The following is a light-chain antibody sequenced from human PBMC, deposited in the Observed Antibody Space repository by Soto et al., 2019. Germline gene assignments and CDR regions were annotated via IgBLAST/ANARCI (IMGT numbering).Light chain of an antibody. CDR1: SSNIGAGYH. Sequence: QPVLTQPPSVSGAPGQRVTISCTGSSSNIGAGYHVHWYQQLPGTAPRLLIYFNSNRPSGVPDRFSGSKSGTSASLAITGLQAEDEADYYCQSYDSSLSVYVFGTGTKVTVL. V-gene: IGLV1-40*01. CDR2: FNS. J-gene: IGLJ1*01. CDR3: QSYDSSLSVYV.